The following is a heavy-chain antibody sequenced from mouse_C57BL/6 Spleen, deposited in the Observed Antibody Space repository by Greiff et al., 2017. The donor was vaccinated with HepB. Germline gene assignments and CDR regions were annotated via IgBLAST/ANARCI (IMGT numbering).Heavy chain of an antibody. CDR2: IYPRSGNT. J-gene: IGHJ3*01. Sequence: QVQLKQSGAELARPGASVKLSCKASGYTFTSYGISWVKQRTGQGLEWIGEIYPRSGNTYYNEKFKGKATLTADKSSSTAYMELRSLTSEDSAVYFCARSAAQATGTYWGQGTLVTVSA. CDR3: ARSAAQATGTY. D-gene: IGHD3-2*02. V-gene: IGHV1-81*01. CDR1: GYTFTSYG.